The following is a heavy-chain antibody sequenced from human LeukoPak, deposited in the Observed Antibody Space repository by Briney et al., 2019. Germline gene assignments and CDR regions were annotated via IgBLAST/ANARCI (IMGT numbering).Heavy chain of an antibody. J-gene: IGHJ4*02. CDR1: GFTVSSNY. Sequence: PGGSLRLSCAASGFTVSSNYMSWVRQAPGKGLEWVSVIYSGGSTYYADSVKGRFTISRDNSKNTLYLQMNSLRAEDTAVYYCAKDKVRNWWDGYYLGNYWGQGTLVTVSS. CDR2: IYSGGST. CDR3: AKDKVRNWWDGYYLGNY. D-gene: IGHD5-24*01. V-gene: IGHV3-53*05.